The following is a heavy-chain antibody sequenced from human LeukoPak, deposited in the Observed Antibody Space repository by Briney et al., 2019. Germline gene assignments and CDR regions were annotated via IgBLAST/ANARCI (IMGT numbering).Heavy chain of an antibody. CDR2: IWYDGSNK. D-gene: IGHD1-14*01. J-gene: IGHJ6*02. CDR1: GFTFSSYG. V-gene: IGHV3-33*01. CDR3: ARDQAGGRYYYYGMDV. Sequence: GGSLRLSCAASGFTFSSYGMHWVRQAPGKGLEWVAVIWYDGSNKYYADSVKGRFTISRDNSKDTLYLQMNSLRAEDTAVYYCARDQAGGRYYYYGMDVWGQGTTVTVSS.